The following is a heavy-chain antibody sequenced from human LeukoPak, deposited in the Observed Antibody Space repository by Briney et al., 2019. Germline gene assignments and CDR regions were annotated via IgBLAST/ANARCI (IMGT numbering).Heavy chain of an antibody. CDR2: ISSSSSYI. CDR1: GFTFSSYN. V-gene: IGHV3-21*01. Sequence: GGSLRLSCAASGFTFSSYNMNWVRQAPGKGLEWVSSISSSSSYIYYADSVKGRFTISGDNAKNSLYLQMNSLRAEDTAVYYCARDSTIFGVVMNDYWGQGTLVTVSS. CDR3: ARDSTIFGVVMNDY. J-gene: IGHJ4*02. D-gene: IGHD3-3*01.